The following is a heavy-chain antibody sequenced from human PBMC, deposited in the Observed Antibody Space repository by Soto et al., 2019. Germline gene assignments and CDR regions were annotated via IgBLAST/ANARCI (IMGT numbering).Heavy chain of an antibody. CDR2: IYPGDSDT. J-gene: IGHJ4*02. Sequence: GESLKISCKGSGYSFTSYWIGWVRQMPGKGLEWMGIIYPGDSDTRYSPSFQGQVTISADKSVSTAYLQWSSLKASDTAMYYCARRTYGGYSTNLFDYWGQGTLVTVSS. CDR1: GYSFTSYW. CDR3: ARRTYGGYSTNLFDY. V-gene: IGHV5-51*01. D-gene: IGHD5-12*01.